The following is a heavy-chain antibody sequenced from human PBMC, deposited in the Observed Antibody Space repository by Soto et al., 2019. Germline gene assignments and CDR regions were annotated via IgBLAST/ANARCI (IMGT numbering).Heavy chain of an antibody. V-gene: IGHV3-30*03. Sequence: PGGSLRLSCAASGFTFSSYGMHWVRQAPGKGLEWVAVISYDGSNKYYADSVKGRFTISRDNSKNTLYLQMNSLRAEDTSVYYCFTVPGDFWSGYHRLEGMDVWGQGTTVTVSS. D-gene: IGHD3-3*01. J-gene: IGHJ6*02. CDR1: GFTFSSYG. CDR2: ISYDGSNK. CDR3: FTVPGDFWSGYHRLEGMDV.